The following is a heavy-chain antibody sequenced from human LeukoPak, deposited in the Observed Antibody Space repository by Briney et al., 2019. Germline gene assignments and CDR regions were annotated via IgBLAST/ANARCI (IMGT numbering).Heavy chain of an antibody. CDR3: ARGFSGNYDILTGYYYKPINYFDY. D-gene: IGHD3-9*01. Sequence: SETLSLTCAVYGGSFSGYYWSWIRQPPGKGLEWIGEINHSGSTNYNPSLKSRVTISVDTSKNQFSLKLSSVTAADTAVYYCARGFSGNYDILTGYYYKPINYFDYWGQGTLVTVSS. V-gene: IGHV4-34*01. CDR1: GGSFSGYY. J-gene: IGHJ4*02. CDR2: INHSGST.